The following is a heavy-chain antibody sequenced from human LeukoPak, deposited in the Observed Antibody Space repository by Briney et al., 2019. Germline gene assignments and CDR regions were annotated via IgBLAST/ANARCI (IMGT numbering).Heavy chain of an antibody. Sequence: SGPTLVNPTQTLTLTCTFSGFSLSSPGVGVGWIRQPPGRALEWLAHIYWHDAKYYIPSLKSRLTITKDTSKNQVVLTMTNMDPVDTGTYFCAQRRRYCIGGTCAYNFDQWGQGVLVTVSS. CDR2: IYWHDAK. J-gene: IGHJ4*02. CDR1: GFSLSSPGVG. D-gene: IGHD2-15*01. V-gene: IGHV2-5*01. CDR3: AQRRRYCIGGTCAYNFDQ.